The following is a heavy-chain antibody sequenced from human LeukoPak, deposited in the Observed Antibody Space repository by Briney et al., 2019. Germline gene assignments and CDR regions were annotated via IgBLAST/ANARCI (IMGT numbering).Heavy chain of an antibody. V-gene: IGHV4-4*09. J-gene: IGHJ6*03. CDR1: GGSISSYY. D-gene: IGHD4-11*01. CDR3: ARLQEDYYYYYYYMDV. CDR2: IYTSGSA. Sequence: SETLSLTCTVSGGSISSYYWSWIRQPPGKGLEWIGFIYTSGSANYSPSLKSRVTISVDTSKNQFSLNLSSVTAADTAIYYCARLQEDYYYYYYYMDVWGKGTTVTVSS.